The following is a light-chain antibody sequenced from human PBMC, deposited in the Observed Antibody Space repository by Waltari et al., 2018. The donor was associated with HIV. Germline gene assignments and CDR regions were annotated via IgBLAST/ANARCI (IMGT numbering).Light chain of an antibody. CDR3: SSYTSSNTLV. V-gene: IGLV2-14*01. CDR1: SSDVGGYNY. CDR2: EVT. J-gene: IGLJ2*01. Sequence: QSALTQPASVSGSPGQSITISCTGTSSDVGGYNYVSWYQQHPGKAPKVMIYEVTNRPSGGSTRSSGDDSGNTASLTISGLQAEDEADDYCSSYTSSNTLVFGGGTKLTVL.